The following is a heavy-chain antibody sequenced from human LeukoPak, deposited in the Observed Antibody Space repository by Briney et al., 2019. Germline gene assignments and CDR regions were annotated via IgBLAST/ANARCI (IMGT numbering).Heavy chain of an antibody. CDR3: TRVGYIDEGIDY. J-gene: IGHJ4*02. CDR2: IKQDGSKK. Sequence: GGSLRLSCVASGFPFSGYWMTWVRQAPGKGLKWVANIKQDGSKKSYVDSVKGRFTISRDNAKNSLYLQMNSLRAEDTAIYYCTRVGYIDEGIDYWGQGTLVTVSS. CDR1: GFPFSGYW. V-gene: IGHV3-7*04. D-gene: IGHD5-24*01.